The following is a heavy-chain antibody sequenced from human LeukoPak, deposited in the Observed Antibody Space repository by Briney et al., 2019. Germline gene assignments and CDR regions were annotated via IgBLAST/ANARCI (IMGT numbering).Heavy chain of an antibody. Sequence: GGSLRLSCAASGFTFSSYSMNWVRQAPGKGLEWVSSISSSSSYIYYADSVKGRFTISRDNAKNSLYLQMNSLRAEDTAVYYCERSTKNGYIALHFDSWGQGTLVTVSS. CDR1: GFTFSSYS. J-gene: IGHJ4*02. V-gene: IGHV3-21*01. CDR2: ISSSSSYI. D-gene: IGHD5-12*01. CDR3: ERSTKNGYIALHFDS.